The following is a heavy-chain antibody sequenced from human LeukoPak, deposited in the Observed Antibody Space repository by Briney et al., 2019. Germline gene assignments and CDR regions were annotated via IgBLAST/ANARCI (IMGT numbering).Heavy chain of an antibody. Sequence: ASVKVSCKASGYTFTSYDINWVRQATGQGLEWMGWMNPNSGNTGYAQKFQGRVTMTRNTSISTAYMELSSLRSEDTAVYYCARDGGLGYSYGPTFDYWGQGTLVTVSS. CDR2: MNPNSGNT. D-gene: IGHD5-18*01. CDR1: GYTFTSYD. CDR3: ARDGGLGYSYGPTFDY. V-gene: IGHV1-8*01. J-gene: IGHJ4*02.